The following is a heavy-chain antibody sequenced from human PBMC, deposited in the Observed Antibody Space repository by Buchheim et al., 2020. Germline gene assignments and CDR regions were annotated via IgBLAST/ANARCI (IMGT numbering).Heavy chain of an antibody. Sequence: QVQLVESGGGVVQPGRSLRLPCAASGFTFSSYAMHWVRQAPGKGLEWVAVISYDGSNKYYADSVKGRFTISRDNSKNTLYLQMNSLRAEDTAVYYCARDAGSGYYYGFDYWGQGTL. J-gene: IGHJ4*02. D-gene: IGHD3-22*01. CDR2: ISYDGSNK. CDR3: ARDAGSGYYYGFDY. CDR1: GFTFSSYA. V-gene: IGHV3-30*04.